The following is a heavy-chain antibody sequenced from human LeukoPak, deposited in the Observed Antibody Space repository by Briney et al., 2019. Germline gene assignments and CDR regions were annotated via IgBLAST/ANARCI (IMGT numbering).Heavy chain of an antibody. CDR3: ATSARPEYYDFWSGYPQHYYYGMDV. Sequence: GRSLRLSCAASGFTFSSYAMHWVRQAAGKGLEWVAVISYDGSNKYYADSVKGRFTISRDNSKNTLYLQMNGLRAEDTAVYYCATSARPEYYDFWSGYPQHYYYGMDVWGQGTTVTVSS. J-gene: IGHJ6*02. V-gene: IGHV3-30-3*01. CDR2: ISYDGSNK. D-gene: IGHD3-3*01. CDR1: GFTFSSYA.